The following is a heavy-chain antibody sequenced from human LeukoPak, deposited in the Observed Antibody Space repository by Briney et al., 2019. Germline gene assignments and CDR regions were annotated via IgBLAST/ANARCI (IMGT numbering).Heavy chain of an antibody. CDR3: ARGPDILTGYSPGAFDI. V-gene: IGHV4-39*07. CDR2: IYYIGST. D-gene: IGHD3-9*01. J-gene: IGHJ3*02. CDR1: GDSVSSSSYY. Sequence: PSETLSLTCTVSGDSVSSSSYYWAWIRQPPGKGLEWIGSIYYIGSTYYNPSLKSRVTTSIDTSKNQFSLKLSSVTAADTAVYYCARGPDILTGYSPGAFDIWGQGTMVIVPS.